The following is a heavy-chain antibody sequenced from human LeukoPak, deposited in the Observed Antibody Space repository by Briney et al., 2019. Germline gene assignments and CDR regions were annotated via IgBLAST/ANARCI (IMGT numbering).Heavy chain of an antibody. V-gene: IGHV4-59*01. D-gene: IGHD5-18*01. Sequence: SETLSLTCTVSGGSISSYYWSWIRQPPGKGLEWIGYIYYSGSTNYNPSLKSRVTISVDTSKNQFSLKLSSVTAADTAVYYCARRYFSYGSYYFDYWGQGTLVTVSS. CDR1: GGSISSYY. CDR3: ARRYFSYGSYYFDY. CDR2: IYYSGST. J-gene: IGHJ4*02.